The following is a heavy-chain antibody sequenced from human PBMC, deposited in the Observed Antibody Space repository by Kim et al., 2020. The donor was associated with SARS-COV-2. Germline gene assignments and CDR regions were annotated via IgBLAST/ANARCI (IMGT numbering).Heavy chain of an antibody. D-gene: IGHD6-13*01. V-gene: IGHV3-21*01. CDR3: AGDLGSSSWYYYYGMDV. Sequence: GGSLRLSCAASGFTFSSYSMNWVRQAPGKGLEWVSSISSSSSYIYYADSVKGRFTISRDNAKNSLYLQMNSLRAEDTAVYYCAGDLGSSSWYYYYGMDVWGQGTTVTVSS. CDR2: ISSSSSYI. CDR1: GFTFSSYS. J-gene: IGHJ6*02.